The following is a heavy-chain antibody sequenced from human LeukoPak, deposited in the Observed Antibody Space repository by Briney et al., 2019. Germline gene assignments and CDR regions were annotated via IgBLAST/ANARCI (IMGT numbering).Heavy chain of an antibody. CDR2: IYYSGST. J-gene: IGHJ4*02. CDR3: ARQSDNSSGYYSYFDN. V-gene: IGHV4-59*08. D-gene: IGHD3-22*01. Sequence: GSLRLSCTASGFTVSSNYMSWVRQAPGKGLEWIGYIYYSGSTNYNPSLKSRVTISVDTSKNQFSLELSSVTAADTAVYYCARQSDNSSGYYSYFDNWGQGTLVTVSS. CDR1: GFTVSSNY.